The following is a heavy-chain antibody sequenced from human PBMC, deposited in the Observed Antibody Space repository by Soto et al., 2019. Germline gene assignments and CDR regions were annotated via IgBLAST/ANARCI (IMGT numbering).Heavy chain of an antibody. Sequence: EVQFLESGGGLAQPGGTLRLSCAASGFAFNNFAMTWVRQAPGKGLEWVSGISGRGTSTYYADSVKGRFTISRDNSKSVAYLEMNSLRTKDTAVYYCARGQGRCCTSGSGYFVYWGQGSLGTVTS. CDR3: ARGQGRCCTSGSGYFVY. CDR1: GFAFNNFA. V-gene: IGHV3-23*01. J-gene: IGHJ4*02. D-gene: IGHD2-15*01. CDR2: ISGRGTST.